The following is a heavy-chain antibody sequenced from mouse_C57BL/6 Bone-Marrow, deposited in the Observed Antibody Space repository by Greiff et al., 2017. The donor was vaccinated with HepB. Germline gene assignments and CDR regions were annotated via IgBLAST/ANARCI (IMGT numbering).Heavy chain of an antibody. J-gene: IGHJ1*03. Sequence: VQLQQSVAELVRPGASVKLSCTASGFNIKNTYMHWVKQRPEQGLEWIGRIDPANGNTKYAPKFQGKATITADPSSNTAYLQLSSLTSEDTAIYYCAREPITTVVERWYFDVWGTGTTVTVSS. CDR1: GFNIKNTY. D-gene: IGHD1-1*01. CDR2: IDPANGNT. CDR3: AREPITTVVERWYFDV. V-gene: IGHV14-3*01.